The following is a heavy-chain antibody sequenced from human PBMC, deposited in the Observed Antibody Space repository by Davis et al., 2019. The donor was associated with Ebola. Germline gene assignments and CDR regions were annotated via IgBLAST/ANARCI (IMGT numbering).Heavy chain of an antibody. V-gene: IGHV4-34*01. CDR3: ARAEYCSGGSCYSRWFDP. J-gene: IGHJ5*02. CDR1: GGSFSGYY. CDR2: INHSGST. Sequence: MPSETLSLTCAVYGGSFSGYYWSWIRQPPGKGLEWIGEINHSGSTNYNPSLKSRVTISVDTSKNQFSLKLSSVTAADTAVYYCARAEYCSGGSCYSRWFDPWGQGTLVTVSS. D-gene: IGHD2-15*01.